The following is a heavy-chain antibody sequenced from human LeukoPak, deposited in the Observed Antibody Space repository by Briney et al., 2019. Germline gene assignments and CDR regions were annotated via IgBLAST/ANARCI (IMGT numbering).Heavy chain of an antibody. CDR3: ARGQQLVGNYYYYGMDV. CDR1: GGTFSSYA. CDR2: IIPIFGTV. Sequence: ASVKVSCKASGGTFSSYAISWVRQAPGQGLEWMEGIIPIFGTVHYAQTFQGRVTITADESTNTAYMELTSLRSDDTALYYCARGQQLVGNYYYYGMDVWGQGTTVTVSS. V-gene: IGHV1-69*13. J-gene: IGHJ6*02. D-gene: IGHD6-13*01.